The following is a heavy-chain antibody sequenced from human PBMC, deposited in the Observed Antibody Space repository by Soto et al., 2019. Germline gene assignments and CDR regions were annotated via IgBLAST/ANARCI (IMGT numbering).Heavy chain of an antibody. V-gene: IGHV4-34*01. Sequence: LSLTCAVYGGSFSGYYWSWIRQPPGEGLEWIGEINHSGSSNYNPSLKSRVTTSVDTSKNQFSLKLSSVTAADTAVYYCARVLIITMIVGPRGFDIWGQGTMVTVSS. CDR1: GGSFSGYY. D-gene: IGHD3-22*01. CDR2: INHSGSS. J-gene: IGHJ3*02. CDR3: ARVLIITMIVGPRGFDI.